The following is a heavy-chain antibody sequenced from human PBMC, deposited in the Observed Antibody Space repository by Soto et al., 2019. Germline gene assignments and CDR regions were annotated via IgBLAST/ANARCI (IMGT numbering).Heavy chain of an antibody. CDR2: ITAIGNII. CDR3: ARAQSDDWDNYGMDV. J-gene: IGHJ6*02. V-gene: IGHV3-11*01. Sequence: QLVESGGGLVKPGGSLRLSCEASGLTLSDYHMSWIRQAPGKGLEWVSYITAIGNIIYYAASVKGRFTISRDNAKNSRSLQMNRLRADDTAVYFCARAQSDDWDNYGMDVWGQGTTVAVSS. CDR1: GLTLSDYH. D-gene: IGHD3-9*01.